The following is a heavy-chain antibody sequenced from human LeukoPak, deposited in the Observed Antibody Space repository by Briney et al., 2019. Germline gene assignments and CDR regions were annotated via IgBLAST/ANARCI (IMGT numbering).Heavy chain of an antibody. CDR2: IYHSGST. Sequence: SETLSLTCTVSGGSISSDSYYWGWIRQLPGRGLEWIGSIYHSGSTYYNPSLKSRVTISVDTSKNQFSLKLSSVTAADTAVYYCARRGTMVRKIDYWGQGTLVTVSS. J-gene: IGHJ4*02. V-gene: IGHV4-39*07. CDR3: ARRGTMVRKIDY. CDR1: GGSISSDSYY. D-gene: IGHD3-10*01.